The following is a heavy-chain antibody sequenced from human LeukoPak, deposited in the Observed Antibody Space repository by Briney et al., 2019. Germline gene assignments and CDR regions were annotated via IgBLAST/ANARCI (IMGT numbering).Heavy chain of an antibody. Sequence: PSETLSLTCTVSGGSISSYYWSWIRQPAGKGLEWIVRIYTSGSTNYNPSLKSRVTMSVDTSKNQFSLKLSSVTAADTAVYYCARSHTTYSSSWYYYFDYWGQGTLVTVSS. J-gene: IGHJ4*02. V-gene: IGHV4-4*07. CDR2: IYTSGST. CDR3: ARSHTTYSSSWYYYFDY. CDR1: GGSISSYY. D-gene: IGHD6-13*01.